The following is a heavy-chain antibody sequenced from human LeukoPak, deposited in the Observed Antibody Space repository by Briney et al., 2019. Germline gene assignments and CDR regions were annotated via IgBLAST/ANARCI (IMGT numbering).Heavy chain of an antibody. CDR3: ARARAAVTGTGFDY. Sequence: PGGSLRLSCAASGFTFSSYAMSWVRQAPGKGLEWVSAISGSGGSTYYADSVKGRFTISRDNSKNTLYLQMNSLRAEDRAIYYCARARAAVTGTGFDYWGQGTLVTVSS. D-gene: IGHD6-19*01. V-gene: IGHV3-23*01. J-gene: IGHJ4*02. CDR1: GFTFSSYA. CDR2: ISGSGGST.